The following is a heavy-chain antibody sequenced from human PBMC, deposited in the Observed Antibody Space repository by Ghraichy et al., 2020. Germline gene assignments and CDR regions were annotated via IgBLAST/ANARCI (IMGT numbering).Heavy chain of an antibody. CDR1: GFTFSSYA. D-gene: IGHD1-20*01. J-gene: IGHJ4*02. CDR2: ISYDGSNK. Sequence: LSLTCAASGFTFSSYAMHWVRQAPGKGLEWVAVISYDGSNKYYADSVKGRFTISRDNSKNTLYLQMNSLRAEDTAVFYCARGTLTGTTDYWGQGTLVTVSS. V-gene: IGHV3-30-3*01. CDR3: ARGTLTGTTDY.